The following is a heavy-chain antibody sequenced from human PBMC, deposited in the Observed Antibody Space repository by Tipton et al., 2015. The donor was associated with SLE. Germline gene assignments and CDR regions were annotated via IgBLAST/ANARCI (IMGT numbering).Heavy chain of an antibody. J-gene: IGHJ4*02. CDR2: IYRTGTT. V-gene: IGHV4-34*10. D-gene: IGHD1-26*01. CDR3: ARSWSGRREFDY. CDR1: GGSFSGYY. Sequence: TLSLTCAVYGGSFSGYYWSWIRQPPGKGLQWIACIYRTGTTYVNPSLKSRVSMSMDTSNNRFSLTMTSLTVADTAVYYCARSWSGRREFDYWGPGTLVTVSS.